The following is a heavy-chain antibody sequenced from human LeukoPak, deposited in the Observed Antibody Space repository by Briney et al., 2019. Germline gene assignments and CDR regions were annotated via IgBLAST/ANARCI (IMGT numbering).Heavy chain of an antibody. CDR2: IYYSGST. CDR1: GGSISSYY. Sequence: ASETLSLTCTVSGGSISSYYWSWIRQPPGKGLEWIGYIYYSGSTNYNPSLKSRLTISIDTSKNQFSLKLSSVTAADTAVYYCARLLRGGTPGYYYYYMDVWGKGTTVTISS. CDR3: ARLLRGGTPGYYYYYMDV. V-gene: IGHV4-59*01. J-gene: IGHJ6*03. D-gene: IGHD3-10*01.